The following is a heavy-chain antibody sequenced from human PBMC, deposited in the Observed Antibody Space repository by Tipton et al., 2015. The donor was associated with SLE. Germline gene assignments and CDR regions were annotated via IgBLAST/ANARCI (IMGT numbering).Heavy chain of an antibody. CDR1: GGSISSHN. V-gene: IGHV4-39*01. Sequence: LRLSCTVSGGSISSHNWNWIRQPPGKGLEWIASIHYTGTTYNNESLKSRITLYVDTSKNQFSLELSSVTAADTAVYYCARSLRGASRIYYFDSWGQGTLVTVSS. CDR2: IHYTGTT. CDR3: ARSLRGASRIYYFDS. J-gene: IGHJ4*02. D-gene: IGHD4/OR15-4a*01.